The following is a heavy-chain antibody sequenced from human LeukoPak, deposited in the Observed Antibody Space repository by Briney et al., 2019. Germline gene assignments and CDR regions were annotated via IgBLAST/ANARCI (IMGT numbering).Heavy chain of an antibody. J-gene: IGHJ4*02. Sequence: GGSLRLSCAAPGFTFSSYEMNWVRQAPGKGLEWVSYISSSGSTIYYADPVKGRFTISRDNAKNSLYLQMNSLRAEDTAVYYCATKSEYYYGSGFDYWGQGTLVTVSP. V-gene: IGHV3-48*03. CDR1: GFTFSSYE. D-gene: IGHD3-10*01. CDR2: ISSSGSTI. CDR3: ATKSEYYYGSGFDY.